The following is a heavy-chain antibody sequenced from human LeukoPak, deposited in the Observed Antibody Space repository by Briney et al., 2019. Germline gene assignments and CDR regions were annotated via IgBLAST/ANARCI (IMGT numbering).Heavy chain of an antibody. CDR2: ITVGGDGT. V-gene: IGHV3-23*01. D-gene: IGHD4-23*01. J-gene: IGHJ4*02. Sequence: QSGGSLRLSCAASGFTFTSYAMTWVRQAPGKGLEWVSGITVGGDGTYYTDSVKGRFTIFRDNSKNTLYLKMNSLRTEDTAVYYCAKDSGNNAWHPPDYWGQGTLVTVSS. CDR1: GFTFTSYA. CDR3: AKDSGNNAWHPPDY.